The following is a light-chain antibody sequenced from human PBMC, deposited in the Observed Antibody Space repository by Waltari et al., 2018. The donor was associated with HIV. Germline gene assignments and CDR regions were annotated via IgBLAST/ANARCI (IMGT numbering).Light chain of an antibody. J-gene: IGKJ2*01. CDR1: QSVLYSSNNKNY. CDR2: WAS. Sequence: DIVMTQSPDSLAVSLGERATINCKSSQSVLYSSNNKNYLAWYQQKPGQPPKLPIYWASTRESGVPDRFSGSGSGTDFTLTISSLQAEDVAVYYCQQYYSTPDTFGQGTKLEI. CDR3: QQYYSTPDT. V-gene: IGKV4-1*01.